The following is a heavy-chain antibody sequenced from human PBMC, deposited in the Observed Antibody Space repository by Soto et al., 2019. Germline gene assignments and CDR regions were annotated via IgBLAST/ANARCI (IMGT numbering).Heavy chain of an antibody. CDR2: IYHSGST. CDR3: ARGGLTMVRGVPWFDP. V-gene: IGHV4-30-2*01. Sequence: QLQLQESGSGLVKPSQTLSLTCAVSGGSISSGGYSWSWIRQPPGKGLEWIGYIYHSGSTYYNPSLKSRVTISVDRSKNQFSLKLSSVTAADTAVYYCARGGLTMVRGVPWFDPGAREPWSPSPQ. CDR1: GGSISSGGYS. J-gene: IGHJ5*02. D-gene: IGHD3-10*01.